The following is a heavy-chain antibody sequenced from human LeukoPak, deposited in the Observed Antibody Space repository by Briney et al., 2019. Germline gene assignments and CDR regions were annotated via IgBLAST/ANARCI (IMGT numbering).Heavy chain of an antibody. CDR2: ISSRSSYYI. D-gene: IGHD2-2*01. V-gene: IGHV3-21*01. Sequence: GGSLRLSCAASGFTFNTYSMNWVRQAPGKGLEWVSSISSRSSYYIYYADPVKGRFTISRDNAKNSLYLQMDSLRAEDTAVYYCVRDPHIVVVPAARVYYFDYWGQGTLVTVSS. J-gene: IGHJ4*02. CDR1: GFTFNTYS. CDR3: VRDPHIVVVPAARVYYFDY.